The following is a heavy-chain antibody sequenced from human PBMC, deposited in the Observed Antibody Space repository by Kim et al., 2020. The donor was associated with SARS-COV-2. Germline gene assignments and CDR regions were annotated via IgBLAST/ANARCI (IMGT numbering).Heavy chain of an antibody. V-gene: IGHV3-23*01. CDR1: GFTFSSYA. CDR2: ISDSGGRT. D-gene: IGHD6-13*01. J-gene: IGHJ4*02. Sequence: GGSLRLSCTASGFTFSSYAMTWVRQAPGKGLEWVSGISDSGGRTYYADSVKGRFTISRDNSKNTLYLQINTVRAEDTALYYCAKAGQRLVLGYFDYWGQG. CDR3: AKAGQRLVLGYFDY.